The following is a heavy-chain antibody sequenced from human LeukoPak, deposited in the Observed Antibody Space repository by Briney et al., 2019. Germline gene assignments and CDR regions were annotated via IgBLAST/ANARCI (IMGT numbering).Heavy chain of an antibody. Sequence: SETLSLTCSVSGGSISSYYWSWIRQPPGKGLEWIGYIYYSGSTNYNPSLKSRVTISVDTSKNQFSLKLSSVPAADTAVSYCARVIRQLVYNWSDPCSQPTLATVSS. D-gene: IGHD6-6*01. CDR1: GGSISSYY. CDR2: IYYSGST. V-gene: IGHV4-59*01. J-gene: IGHJ5*02. CDR3: ARVIRQLVYNWSDP.